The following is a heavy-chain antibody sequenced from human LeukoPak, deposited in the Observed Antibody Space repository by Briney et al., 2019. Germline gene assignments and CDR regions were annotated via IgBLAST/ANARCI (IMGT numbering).Heavy chain of an antibody. Sequence: SETLSLTCTVSGCSISDYYWHWIRQPPRKGLEWIGFISYSGSTNYNPSLKSRVTISIDPSKNQFSLKLSSVTAADTAVYYCAREYSSFDYWGQGTLVTVSS. D-gene: IGHD2-21*01. J-gene: IGHJ4*02. CDR3: AREYSSFDY. CDR1: GCSISDYY. V-gene: IGHV4-59*01. CDR2: ISYSGST.